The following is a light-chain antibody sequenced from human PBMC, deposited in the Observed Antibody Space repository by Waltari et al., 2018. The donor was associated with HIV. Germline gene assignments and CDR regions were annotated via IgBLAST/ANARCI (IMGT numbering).Light chain of an antibody. CDR3: CSYTVTSTLV. V-gene: IGLV2-14*01. CDR2: EVT. Sequence: QSALTQPASVSGSPGQSITISCTGSNSAVGSTKYVSWYQLRPDKGPKLLIFEVTHRPSGLSDRFSGSRSGSTASLTISGLQPEDEADYFCCSYTVTSTLVFGGGTKLTVL. CDR1: NSAVGSTKY. J-gene: IGLJ2*01.